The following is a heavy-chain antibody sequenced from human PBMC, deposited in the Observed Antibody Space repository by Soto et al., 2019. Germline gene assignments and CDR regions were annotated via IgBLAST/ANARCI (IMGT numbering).Heavy chain of an antibody. CDR2: INAKGDFT. V-gene: IGHV3-23*01. J-gene: IGHJ3*02. Sequence: EVQLLESGGGLVQPGGSLGLSCAASGFTFVNYPMTWVRQAPGRGLEWVSTINAKGDFTHYADSVRGRFTISRDNSRNTLHVQMLSLRAEDTAVYFCAREGFSSGAVGGFDIWGQGTMVTVS. D-gene: IGHD6-19*01. CDR1: GFTFVNYP. CDR3: AREGFSSGAVGGFDI.